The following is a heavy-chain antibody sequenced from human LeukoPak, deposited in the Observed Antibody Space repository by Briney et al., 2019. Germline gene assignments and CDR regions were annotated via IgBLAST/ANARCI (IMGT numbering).Heavy chain of an antibody. D-gene: IGHD6-13*01. J-gene: IGHJ4*02. V-gene: IGHV3-7*01. CDR3: AKAFNSSWHN. CDR1: GFTFSSYW. CDR2: INQDGSGK. Sequence: GGSLRLSCAASGFTFSSYWMSWVRQAPGKGLEWVANINQDGSGKYYVDSVKGRFTISRDNARNSLYLQMNSLRAEDTAVYHCAKAFNSSWHNWGQGTLVTVSS.